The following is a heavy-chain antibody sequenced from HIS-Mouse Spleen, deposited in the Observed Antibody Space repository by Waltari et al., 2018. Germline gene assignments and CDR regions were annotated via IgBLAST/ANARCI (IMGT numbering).Heavy chain of an antibody. V-gene: IGHV4-39*07. CDR1: GGPISSISYS. CDR2: IYYSGST. D-gene: IGHD6-13*01. CDR3: AREIPYSSSWYDWYFDL. J-gene: IGHJ2*01. Sequence: QLQLQESGPGLVKPSETLSLTCTVPGGPISSISYSWGWIRPPPGKGLEWIGSIYYSGSTYYNPSLKSRVTISVDTSKNQFSLKLSSVTAADTAVYYCAREIPYSSSWYDWYFDLWGRGTLVTVSS.